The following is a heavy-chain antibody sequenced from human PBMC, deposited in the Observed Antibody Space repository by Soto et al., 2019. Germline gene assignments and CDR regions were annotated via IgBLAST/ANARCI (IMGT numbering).Heavy chain of an antibody. V-gene: IGHV1-69*06. CDR3: ARDGKYCGGDCFLNWFGP. Sequence: WASVKVSCKASGGTFSSYAISWVRQAPGQGLEWMGGIIPIFGTANYAQKFQGRVTITADKSTSTAYMELSSLRSEDTAVYYCARDGKYCGGDCFLNWFGPWGQGTLVTVSS. CDR1: GGTFSSYA. D-gene: IGHD2-21*02. CDR2: IIPIFGTA. J-gene: IGHJ5*02.